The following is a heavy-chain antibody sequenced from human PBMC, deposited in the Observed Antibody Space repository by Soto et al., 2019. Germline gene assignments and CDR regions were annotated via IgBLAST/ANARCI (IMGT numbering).Heavy chain of an antibody. CDR3: AREGSVAGTGYYYYGMDV. D-gene: IGHD6-19*01. Sequence: SVKVSCKASGGTFSSYAISWVRQAPGQGLEWMGGIIPIFGTANYAQKFQGRVTITADESTSTAYMELSSLRSEDTAVYYCAREGSVAGTGYYYYGMDVWGQGTTVTVSS. V-gene: IGHV1-69*13. CDR1: GGTFSSYA. CDR2: IIPIFGTA. J-gene: IGHJ6*02.